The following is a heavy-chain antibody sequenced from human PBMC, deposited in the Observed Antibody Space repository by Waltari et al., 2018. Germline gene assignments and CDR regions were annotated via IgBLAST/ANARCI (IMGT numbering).Heavy chain of an antibody. J-gene: IGHJ3*02. Sequence: QVQLQESGPGLVKPSETLSLNCTVSGGSMSSYYWSWIRQPPGKTLEWIGYIYDSGSYRFNPSLKSRVSMSVDTSKNQFSLKMRSVTAGDTALYYCARTRPGASGWYYWFDIWSQGTMVTVSS. CDR1: GGSMSSYY. D-gene: IGHD6-19*01. CDR2: IYDSGSY. CDR3: ARTRPGASGWYYWFDI. V-gene: IGHV4-59*01.